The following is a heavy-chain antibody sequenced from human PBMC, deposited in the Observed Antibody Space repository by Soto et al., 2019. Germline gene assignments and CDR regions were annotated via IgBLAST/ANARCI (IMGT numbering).Heavy chain of an antibody. J-gene: IGHJ5*02. Sequence: SVRVSCKASGGTFSSYAISWVRQAPGQGLEWMGGIIPIFGTANYAQKFQGRVTITADESTSTAYMELSSLRSEDTAVYYCALSSGSYYDWFDPWGQGTLVTVSS. D-gene: IGHD1-26*01. V-gene: IGHV1-69*13. CDR3: ALSSGSYYDWFDP. CDR1: GGTFSSYA. CDR2: IIPIFGTA.